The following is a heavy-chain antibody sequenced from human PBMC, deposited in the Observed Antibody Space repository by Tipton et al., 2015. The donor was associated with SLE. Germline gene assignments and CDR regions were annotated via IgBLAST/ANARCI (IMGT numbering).Heavy chain of an antibody. CDR2: INHSGSI. D-gene: IGHD3-10*01. CDR3: ARQGYRSVFGY. V-gene: IGHV4-34*01. CDR1: GDSFSYYH. Sequence: TLSLTCTVFGDSFSYYHWSWIRQTPGTGLEWMGEINHSGSITYNPSLESRVIILVDTTKKHFSLKLSSLTAADTAVYYCARQGYRSVFGYWAQGTLVTVSS. J-gene: IGHJ4*02.